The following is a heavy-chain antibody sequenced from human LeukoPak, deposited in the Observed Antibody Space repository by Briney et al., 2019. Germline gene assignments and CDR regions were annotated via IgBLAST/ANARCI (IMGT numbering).Heavy chain of an antibody. CDR2: INHSGST. CDR3: ARGREWLVHFYYYYYMDV. D-gene: IGHD6-19*01. Sequence: PSETLSLTCAVYGGSFSGYYWSWLRQPPGKGLEWIGEINHSGSTNYNPSLKSRVTISVDTSKNQFSLKLSSVTAADTAVYYCARGREWLVHFYYYYYMDVWGKGTTVTVSS. V-gene: IGHV4-34*01. CDR1: GGSFSGYY. J-gene: IGHJ6*03.